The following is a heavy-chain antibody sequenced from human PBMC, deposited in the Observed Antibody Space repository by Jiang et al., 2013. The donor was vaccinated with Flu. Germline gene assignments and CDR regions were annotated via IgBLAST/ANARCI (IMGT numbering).Heavy chain of an antibody. V-gene: IGHV4-39*01. CDR1: GGSISSSSYY. CDR3: ARRHMGYYFDY. CDR2: IYYSGST. J-gene: IGHJ4*02. D-gene: IGHD2-21*01. Sequence: LLKPSETLSLTCTVSGGSISSSSYYWGWIRQPPGKGLEWIGSIYYSGSTYYNPSLKSRVTISVDTSKNQFSLKLSSVTAADTAVYYCARRHMGYYFDYWGQGTLVTVSS.